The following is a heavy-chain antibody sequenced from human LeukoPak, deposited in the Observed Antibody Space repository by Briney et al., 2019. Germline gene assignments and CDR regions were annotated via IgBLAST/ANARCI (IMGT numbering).Heavy chain of an antibody. CDR2: IYHSGGT. CDR3: ARQYYDFWSGYSPVGYFQH. CDR1: GYSISSGYY. D-gene: IGHD3-3*01. V-gene: IGHV4-38-2*01. Sequence: SETLSLTCAVSGYSISSGYYWGWIRQPPGKGLEWSGSIYHSGGTYYNPSLKSRGTISVDTSQHQFSLKLSSVTAADPAVYYCARQYYDFWSGYSPVGYFQHWGQGTLVTVSS. J-gene: IGHJ1*01.